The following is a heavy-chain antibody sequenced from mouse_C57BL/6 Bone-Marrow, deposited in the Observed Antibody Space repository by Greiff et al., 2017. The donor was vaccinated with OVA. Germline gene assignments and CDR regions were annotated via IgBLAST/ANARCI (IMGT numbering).Heavy chain of an antibody. CDR3: THLFFDY. CDR1: GFNINDDY. Sequence: VQLKQPGAELVRPGASVKLSCTASGFNINDDYMHWVKQRPEQGLEWIGWIDPENGDTEYASKFQGKATITADTSSNTAYLQLSSLPSEDTAVYCCTHLFFDYWGQGTTLTVSS. V-gene: IGHV14-4*01. CDR2: IDPENGDT. D-gene: IGHD1-1*01. J-gene: IGHJ2*01.